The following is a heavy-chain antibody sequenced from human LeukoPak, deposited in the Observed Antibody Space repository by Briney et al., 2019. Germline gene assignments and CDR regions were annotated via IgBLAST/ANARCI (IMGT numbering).Heavy chain of an antibody. Sequence: ASVKVSCKASGYTFTGYYMHWVRQAPGQGLEWMGWINPNSGGTNYAQKFQGRVTMTRDTSISTAYMELSRLRSDDTAVYYSAREGSASDYVDYVMWYWGQGNLVTVSS. CDR1: GYTFTGYY. J-gene: IGHJ4*02. CDR2: INPNSGGT. CDR3: AREGSASDYVDYVMWY. V-gene: IGHV1-2*02. D-gene: IGHD4-17*01.